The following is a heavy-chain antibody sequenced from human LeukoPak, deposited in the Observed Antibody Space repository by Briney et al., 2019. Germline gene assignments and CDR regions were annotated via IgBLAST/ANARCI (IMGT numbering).Heavy chain of an antibody. CDR2: INHSGST. Sequence: SETLSLTCAVYGGSFSGYYWSWIRQPPGKRLEWIGEINHSGSTNYNPSLKSRVTISVDTSKNQLSLKLSSVTAADTAVYYCGRGRHHTYYYGSGSYYFDYWGQGTLVTVSS. CDR3: GRGRHHTYYYGSGSYYFDY. D-gene: IGHD3-10*01. V-gene: IGHV4-34*01. J-gene: IGHJ4*02. CDR1: GGSFSGYY.